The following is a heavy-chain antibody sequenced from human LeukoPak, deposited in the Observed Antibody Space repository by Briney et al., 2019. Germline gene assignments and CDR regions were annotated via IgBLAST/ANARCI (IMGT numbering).Heavy chain of an antibody. J-gene: IGHJ4*02. Sequence: GGSLRLSCAASGFTFSNLWMSWVRQAPGKGLEWGSYISGSSSTIYYADSVKGRFTISRDNGKNTLYLQMNSLRAEDTAVYYCARGSTYYDSSGQVPFDYWGQGTLVTVSS. V-gene: IGHV3-48*01. D-gene: IGHD3-22*01. CDR1: GFTFSNLW. CDR3: ARGSTYYDSSGQVPFDY. CDR2: ISGSSSTI.